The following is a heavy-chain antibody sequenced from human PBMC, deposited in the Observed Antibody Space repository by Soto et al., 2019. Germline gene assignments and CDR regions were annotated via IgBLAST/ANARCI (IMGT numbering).Heavy chain of an antibody. CDR2: IIPIFGTA. CDR1: GGTFSSYA. D-gene: IGHD6-19*01. Sequence: GASVKVSCKASGGTFSSYAISWVRQAPGQGLEWIGGIIPIFGTANYAQKFQGRVTITADESTSTAYMELSSLRSEDTAVYHCARVGVAVADNYFDYWGQGTLVTVS. V-gene: IGHV1-69*13. CDR3: ARVGVAVADNYFDY. J-gene: IGHJ4*02.